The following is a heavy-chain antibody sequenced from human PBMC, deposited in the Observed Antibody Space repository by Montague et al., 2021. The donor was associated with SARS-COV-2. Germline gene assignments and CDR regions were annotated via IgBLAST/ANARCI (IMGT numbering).Heavy chain of an antibody. CDR2: ITYDGSNK. CDR3: ARDRDDYIGGSYDAFDY. Sequence: SLRLSCAASGFTFSSYAMHWVRQAPGKGLEWVAFITYDGSNKYYADSVKGRFTISRDNSKNTLYLQMNSLRADDTAVYYCARDRDDYIGGSYDAFDYWGQGTLVTVSS. J-gene: IGHJ4*02. D-gene: IGHD3-16*01. CDR1: GFTFSSYA. V-gene: IGHV3-30*04.